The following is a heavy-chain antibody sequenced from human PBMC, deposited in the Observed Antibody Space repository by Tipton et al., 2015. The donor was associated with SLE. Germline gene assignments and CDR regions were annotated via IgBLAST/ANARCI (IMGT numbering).Heavy chain of an antibody. CDR1: GFTFSSHE. Sequence: SLRLSCAASGFTFSSHEMNWVRQAPGKGLEWVAVIWYDGSNKYYADSVKGRFTISRDNSKNTLYLQMNSLRTEDTAVYYCAKQVSPHYGMDVWGRGTTVTVSS. J-gene: IGHJ6*02. CDR2: IWYDGSNK. CDR3: AKQVSPHYGMDV. V-gene: IGHV3-30*18.